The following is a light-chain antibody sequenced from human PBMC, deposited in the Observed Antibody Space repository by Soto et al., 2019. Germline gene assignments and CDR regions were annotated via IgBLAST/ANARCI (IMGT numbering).Light chain of an antibody. CDR2: ASS. V-gene: IGKV1-27*01. CDR3: QKYNSAPRT. CDR1: QGISNY. Sequence: DIQMTQSPSSLSASVGDRVTITCRASQGISNYLAWFQQKPGKVPELLIYASSTLRSGVPSRFSGSGSGKNFTLTNSSLQPEDVATYYCQKYNSAPRTFGQGTKLEIK. J-gene: IGKJ2*01.